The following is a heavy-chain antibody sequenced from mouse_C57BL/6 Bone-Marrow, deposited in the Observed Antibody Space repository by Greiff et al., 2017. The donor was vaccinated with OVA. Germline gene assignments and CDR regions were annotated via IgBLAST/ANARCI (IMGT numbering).Heavy chain of an antibody. Sequence: EVQVVESGGDLVKPGGSLKLSCAASGFTFSSYGMSWVRQTPDKRLEWVATISSGGSYTYYPDSVKGRCTISRDNAKNTLYLQMSSLKSEDTAMYYCARKGNYRVSFAYWGQGTLVTVSA. D-gene: IGHD2-1*01. CDR2: ISSGGSYT. J-gene: IGHJ3*01. CDR3: ARKGNYRVSFAY. CDR1: GFTFSSYG. V-gene: IGHV5-6*01.